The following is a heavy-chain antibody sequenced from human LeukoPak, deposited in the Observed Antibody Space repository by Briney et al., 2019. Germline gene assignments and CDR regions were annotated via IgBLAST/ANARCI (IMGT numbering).Heavy chain of an antibody. D-gene: IGHD5-18*01. J-gene: IGHJ3*02. CDR2: ISGTSNYI. Sequence: PGGSLRLSCAASGFTFSNAWMSWVRQAPGKGLEWVSSISGTSNYIYYADSVEGRFTISRDNAKNSLYLHMNSLRAEDTAGYYCAGGLQLWYPGDAFDIWGQGTMVTVSS. V-gene: IGHV3-21*01. CDR1: GFTFSNAW. CDR3: AGGLQLWYPGDAFDI.